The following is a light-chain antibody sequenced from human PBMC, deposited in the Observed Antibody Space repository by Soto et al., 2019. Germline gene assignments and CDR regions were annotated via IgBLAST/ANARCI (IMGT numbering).Light chain of an antibody. CDR1: QSVSNNY. CDR2: GAS. Sequence: EIVLTQSPGTLSLPPGERATLSCRASQSVSNNYLAWYQQKPGQAPRLLIYGASNRATGNPDRFSGSGSGTDFTLTISRLEPEDFAVYYCQQYGSSGTFGQGTKVDI. J-gene: IGKJ1*01. V-gene: IGKV3-20*01. CDR3: QQYGSSGT.